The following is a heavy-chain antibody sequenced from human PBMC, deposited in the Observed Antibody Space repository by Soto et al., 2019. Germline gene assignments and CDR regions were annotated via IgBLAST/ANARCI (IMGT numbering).Heavy chain of an antibody. V-gene: IGHV3-23*01. J-gene: IGHJ6*02. CDR1: RLTFSSYA. Sequence: GGSLRLSCAASRLTFSSYAMTWVRQAPGKGLEWVSTISDGGAKTFYTDSVKGRFTISRDSSKNTLYLQMNSLRADDTAVYYCAISISTRFTYGVVVWGQGSTVTVPS. CDR3: AISISTRFTYGVVV. CDR2: ISDGGAKT. D-gene: IGHD3-16*01.